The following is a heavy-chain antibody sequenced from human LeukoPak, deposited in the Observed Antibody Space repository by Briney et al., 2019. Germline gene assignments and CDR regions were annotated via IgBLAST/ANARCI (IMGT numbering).Heavy chain of an antibody. Sequence: PGRSLRLSCAASGFTFSSYAMHWVRQAPGKGLEWVAVISSDGNNKYYADSVKGRFTISRDNSKNTLYLQMNSLRAEDTAVYYCAKDLRRRYYFGSGSRGGTFDIWGQGTMVTVSS. CDR2: ISSDGNNK. CDR3: AKDLRRRYYFGSGSRGGTFDI. J-gene: IGHJ3*02. CDR1: GFTFSSYA. V-gene: IGHV3-30-3*02. D-gene: IGHD3-10*01.